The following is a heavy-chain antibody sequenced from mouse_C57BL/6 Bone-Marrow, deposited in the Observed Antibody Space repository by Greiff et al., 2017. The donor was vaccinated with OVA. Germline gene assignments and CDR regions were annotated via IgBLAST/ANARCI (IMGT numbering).Heavy chain of an antibody. V-gene: IGHV1-82*01. CDR1: GYAFSSSW. D-gene: IGHD2-5*01. CDR2: IYPGDGDT. Sequence: QVQLQQSGPELVKPGASVKISCKASGYAFSSSWMNWVKQRPGKGLEWIGRIYPGDGDTNYNGKFKGKATLTADKSSSTAYMQLSSLTSEDSAVYICARERGVYYSNYEACAMDYWGQGTSVTVSS. J-gene: IGHJ4*01. CDR3: ARERGVYYSNYEACAMDY.